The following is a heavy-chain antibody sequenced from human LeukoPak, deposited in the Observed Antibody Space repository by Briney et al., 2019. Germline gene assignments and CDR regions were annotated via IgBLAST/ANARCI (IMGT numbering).Heavy chain of an antibody. CDR1: GFTFSTYA. V-gene: IGHV3-23*01. J-gene: IGHJ4*02. CDR2: IGGSGVST. D-gene: IGHD2-2*02. Sequence: GGSLRLSCAASGFTFSTYAMSWVRQAPGKGLEWVSGIGGSGVSTYYADSVKGRFTISRDNSKNTLYLQMNSLRADDSAVYYCAKGRYQPLLYRNFDYWGQGTLVTDSS. CDR3: AKGRYQPLLYRNFDY.